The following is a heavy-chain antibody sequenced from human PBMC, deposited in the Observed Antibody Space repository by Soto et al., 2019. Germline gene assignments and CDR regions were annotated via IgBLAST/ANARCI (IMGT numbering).Heavy chain of an antibody. J-gene: IGHJ4*02. CDR3: ARAAKRYFDY. CDR1: GGTFNTFA. Sequence: SVKVSCKASGGTFNTFAISWVRQAPGQGLEWMGGIIPIFGPANYAEKFQGRVTITADKSTSTAYLELTSLTSEDTAVYYCARAAKRYFDYWGQGTLVTVSS. V-gene: IGHV1-69*06. CDR2: IIPIFGPA.